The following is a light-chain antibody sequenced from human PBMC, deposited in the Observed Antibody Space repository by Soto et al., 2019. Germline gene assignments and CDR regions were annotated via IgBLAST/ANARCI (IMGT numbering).Light chain of an antibody. V-gene: IGKV1-33*01. Sequence: DIQMTQSPSSLSASVGDRVTITCQASQDIRKNLNWYQQKPGKAPKLLIYGASNLETGVPSRFSGSGSGTDFTLTNISLQPEDISTYYCQQYDELITFGGGTKVEIK. CDR3: QQYDELIT. CDR2: GAS. CDR1: QDIRKN. J-gene: IGKJ4*01.